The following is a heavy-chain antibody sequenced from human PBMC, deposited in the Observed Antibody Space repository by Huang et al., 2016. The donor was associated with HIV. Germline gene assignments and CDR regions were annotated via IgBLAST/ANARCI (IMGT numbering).Heavy chain of an antibody. CDR3: ARWEAAADNNWFDP. Sequence: QVQLVQSGAEAKKPGSSVKVSCRASGGTFSSCGISWVRQAPGQGLEWMGGIIPIFGTPNYAQKFQGRVTITADESTSTAYMELSSLRSEDTAVYYCARWEAAADNNWFDPWGQGTLVTVSS. CDR2: IIPIFGTP. CDR1: GGTFSSCG. J-gene: IGHJ5*02. V-gene: IGHV1-69*01. D-gene: IGHD6-13*01.